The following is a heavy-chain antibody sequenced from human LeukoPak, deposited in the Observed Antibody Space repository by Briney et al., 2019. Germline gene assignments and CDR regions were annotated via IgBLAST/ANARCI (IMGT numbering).Heavy chain of an antibody. CDR1: GGSISGYY. Sequence: SETLSLTCTVSGGSISGYYWSWIRQPPRKGLEWIGYIYSSGSADYHPSLKSRVTISVDTSKNHFSLKLTSVTAADTAVYYCARDISRWNELDSWGQGTLVTVSS. CDR2: IYSSGSA. D-gene: IGHD1-1*01. J-gene: IGHJ4*02. V-gene: IGHV4-4*08. CDR3: ARDISRWNELDS.